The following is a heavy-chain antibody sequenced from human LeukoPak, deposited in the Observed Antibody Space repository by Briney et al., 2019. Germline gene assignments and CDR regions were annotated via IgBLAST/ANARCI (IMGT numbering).Heavy chain of an antibody. V-gene: IGHV1-2*02. D-gene: IGHD4-17*01. CDR2: INPNSGGT. CDR3: VRLGGDYARWLDY. J-gene: IGHJ4*02. Sequence: ASVKVSCKASGYTFTGHYMHWVRQAPGQGLEWMGWINPNSGGTKYAQRFQGRVTMTRDSSISTAYMELSSLRSDDTAVYYCVRLGGDYARWLDYWGQGTLVTVSS. CDR1: GYTFTGHY.